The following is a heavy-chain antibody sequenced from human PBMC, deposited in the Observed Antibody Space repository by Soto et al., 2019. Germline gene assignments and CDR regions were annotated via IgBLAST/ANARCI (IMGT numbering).Heavy chain of an antibody. Sequence: ASVKVSCKASGYTFTSYGISWVRQAPGQGLEWMGWISAYNGNTNYAQKLQGRVTITRDTTATTAYMELRSLRSEDTAVYYCARNRLLWYEDFDPWGQGTLVTVSS. CDR1: GYTFTSYG. D-gene: IGHD3-10*01. V-gene: IGHV1-18*01. J-gene: IGHJ5*02. CDR3: ARNRLLWYEDFDP. CDR2: ISAYNGNT.